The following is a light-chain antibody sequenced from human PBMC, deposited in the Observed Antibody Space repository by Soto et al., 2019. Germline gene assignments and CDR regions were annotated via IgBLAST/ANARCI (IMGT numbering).Light chain of an antibody. Sequence: DPQMTQSPSSLSASVGDRVTITCRACQSINNLLNWYHQKPGKAPKLLIYAASSLQSGVPSRFSGSGSGTDFTLTISSLQPEDFATYYCQQSYTTPRTFGQGTKLEIK. J-gene: IGKJ2*02. CDR3: QQSYTTPRT. CDR2: AAS. CDR1: QSINNL. V-gene: IGKV1-39*01.